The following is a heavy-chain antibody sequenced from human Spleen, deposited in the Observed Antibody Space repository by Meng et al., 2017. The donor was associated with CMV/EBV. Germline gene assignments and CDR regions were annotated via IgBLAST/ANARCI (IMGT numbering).Heavy chain of an antibody. CDR1: GDSVSSNSAA. CDR2: TYYRSKWYN. D-gene: IGHD1-1*01. V-gene: IGHV6-1*01. CDR3: ARELADGFDI. Sequence: LRLSCAISGDSVSSNSAAWTWIRQSPSRGLEWLGRTYYRSKWYNDYAVSVKSRITINPDTSKNQFSLQLNSVTPEDTAVYYCARELADGFDIWGQGTTVTVSS. J-gene: IGHJ3*02.